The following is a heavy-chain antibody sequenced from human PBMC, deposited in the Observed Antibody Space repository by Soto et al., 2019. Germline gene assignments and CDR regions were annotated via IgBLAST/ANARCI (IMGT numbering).Heavy chain of an antibody. J-gene: IGHJ5*02. D-gene: IGHD2-2*01. CDR1: GYTFSDYY. V-gene: IGHV1-2*02. Sequence: ASVKVSCKAGGYTFSDYYLQWVRQAPGQGLEDMGWISPKSGGAAYAQKFRGRVTMTRDKSVNLASLQMNSLRAEDPALYYCARVNNGGCSSTSCYPFDPWGQGALVTVSS. CDR2: ISPKSGGA. CDR3: ARVNNGGCSSTSCYPFDP.